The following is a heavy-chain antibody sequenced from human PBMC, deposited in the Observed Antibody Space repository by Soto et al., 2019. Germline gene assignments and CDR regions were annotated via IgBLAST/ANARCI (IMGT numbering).Heavy chain of an antibody. CDR2: IYPGDSDT. D-gene: IGHD6-6*01. CDR1: GYSFTRYW. CDR3: YRSSSY. V-gene: IGHV5-51*01. Sequence: EVQLVQSGAELKKPAESLKISCKGSGYSFTRYWIAWVRQMPGKGLEWMGIIYPGDSDTRYSPSFQGQVTISVDKSISTAYLQWSSLQASDSAMYYCYRSSSYWGQGTLVTVSS. J-gene: IGHJ4*02.